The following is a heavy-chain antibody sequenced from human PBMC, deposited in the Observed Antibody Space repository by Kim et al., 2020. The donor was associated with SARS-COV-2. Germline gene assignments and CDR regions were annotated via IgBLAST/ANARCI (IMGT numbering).Heavy chain of an antibody. CDR2: T. J-gene: IGHJ4*02. Sequence: TYYNPSLKSRVTISVDTSKSQFSLKLSSVTAADTAVYYCARHSHSRVVLYWGQGTLVTVSS. V-gene: IGHV4-39*01. D-gene: IGHD2-15*01. CDR3: ARHSHSRVVLY.